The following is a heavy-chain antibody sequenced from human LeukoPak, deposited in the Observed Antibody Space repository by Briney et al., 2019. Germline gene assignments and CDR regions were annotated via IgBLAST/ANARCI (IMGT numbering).Heavy chain of an antibody. CDR1: GFTFSSYE. CDR2: ISGSGTTI. D-gene: IGHD6-19*01. V-gene: IGHV3-48*03. CDR3: ARSVPWLPY. J-gene: IGHJ4*02. Sequence: GGSLRLSCVASGFTFSSYEMNWLRQSPGKGLEWVSYISGSGTTIYYADSVKGRFTISRDNAKNSLYLQMNSLRAEDTAVYYCARSVPWLPYWGQGTLVTVSS.